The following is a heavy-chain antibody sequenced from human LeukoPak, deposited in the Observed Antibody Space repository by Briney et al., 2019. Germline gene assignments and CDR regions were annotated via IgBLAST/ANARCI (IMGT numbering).Heavy chain of an antibody. D-gene: IGHD2/OR15-2a*01. J-gene: IGHJ4*02. CDR2: ISPDGSSA. Sequence: GGSLRLSCAASGFSFSSYWMHWVRQAPGKGLVWVACISPDGSSALSADSVRGRFTISRDNADNTLYLQLNSLRAEDTAVYYCARVSFCPRCHFDYWGQGTLVTVSS. CDR1: GFSFSSYW. CDR3: ARVSFCPRCHFDY. V-gene: IGHV3-74*03.